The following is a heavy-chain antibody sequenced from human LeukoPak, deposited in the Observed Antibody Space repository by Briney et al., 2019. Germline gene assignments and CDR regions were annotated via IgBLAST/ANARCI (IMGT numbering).Heavy chain of an antibody. D-gene: IGHD4-11*01. CDR3: ARVVTTVTPYYMDV. V-gene: IGHV4-34*01. Sequence: PSETLSLTCAVYGGSFSGYYWSWIRQPPGKGLERIGEINHSGSTNYNPSLKSRVTISVDTSKNQFSLKLSSVTAADTAVYYCARVVTTVTPYYMDVWGKGTTVTVSS. CDR1: GGSFSGYY. J-gene: IGHJ6*03. CDR2: INHSGST.